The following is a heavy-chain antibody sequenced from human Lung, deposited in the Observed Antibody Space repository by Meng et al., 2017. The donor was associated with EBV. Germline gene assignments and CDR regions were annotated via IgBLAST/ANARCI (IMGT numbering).Heavy chain of an antibody. CDR1: CGSVSSGEYY. V-gene: IGHV4-31*03. CDR2: IHYSGSA. J-gene: IGHJ4*02. Sequence: QVPGPCLPNPSHTLSLTCTVSCGSVSSGEYYGSWIRQHPGKGLEWIGYIHYSGSAFYSPSLKSRVTMSVDTSKNQFSLKLYSVTAADTAVYYCARGADEYGGNAFDFWGQGALVTVSS. D-gene: IGHD4-23*01. CDR3: ARGADEYGGNAFDF.